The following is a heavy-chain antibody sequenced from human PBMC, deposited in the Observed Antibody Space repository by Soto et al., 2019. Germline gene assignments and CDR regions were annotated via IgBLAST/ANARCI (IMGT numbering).Heavy chain of an antibody. J-gene: IGHJ6*02. CDR2: ISAYNGNT. D-gene: IGHD4-4*01. V-gene: IGHV1-18*04. CDR3: ARYKFVNYSRASYYYGMDV. CDR1: GYTFTSYG. Sequence: ASGKVSCKASGYTFTSYGISGVRQAPGQGLEWMGWISAYNGNTNYAQKLQGRVTMTTDTSTSTAYMELRSLRSDDTAVYYCARYKFVNYSRASYYYGMDVWGQGTTVTVSS.